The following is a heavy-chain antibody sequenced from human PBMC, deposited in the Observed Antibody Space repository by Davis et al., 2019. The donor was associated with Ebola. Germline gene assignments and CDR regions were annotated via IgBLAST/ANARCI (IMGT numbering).Heavy chain of an antibody. CDR3: VRDVRPAATDFFDY. J-gene: IGHJ4*02. CDR2: ISWASSSA. V-gene: IGHV3-9*01. D-gene: IGHD6-13*01. Sequence: PGGSLRLSCTASGFSFHEHGMHWVRHAPGKGLEWVSGISWASSSADYADSVKGRFTISRDNTKNALYLQMNNLRSDDTALYYCVRDVRPAATDFFDYWGQGTLVTVSS. CDR1: GFSFHEHG.